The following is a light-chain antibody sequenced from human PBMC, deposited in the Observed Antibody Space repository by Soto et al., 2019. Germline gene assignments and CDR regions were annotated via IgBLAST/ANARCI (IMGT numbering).Light chain of an antibody. CDR3: QQYDKSPLT. V-gene: IGKV3-15*01. Sequence: EIVMTQSPATLSLSPGERATLTCRASQNINSNLAWYQQKPGQAPRLFMFRASSRATGIPARFSGSGSGTEFNLTISSLQSVDFAVYYCQQYDKSPLTFGGGTKVDIK. CDR2: RAS. J-gene: IGKJ4*01. CDR1: QNINSN.